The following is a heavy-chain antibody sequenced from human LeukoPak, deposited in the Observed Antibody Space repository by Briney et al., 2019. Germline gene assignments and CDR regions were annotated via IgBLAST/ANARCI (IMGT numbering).Heavy chain of an antibody. CDR2: IYHSGST. CDR1: GGSISSGGYS. CDR3: ASRITMVRGVGN. D-gene: IGHD3-10*01. V-gene: IGHV4-30-2*01. J-gene: IGHJ4*02. Sequence: PSQTLSLTCAVSGGSISSGGYSWRWIRQPPGKGLEWIGYIYHSGSTYYNPSLKSRVTISVDRSKNQFSLKLSSVTAADTAVYYCASRITMVRGVGNWGQGTLVTVTS.